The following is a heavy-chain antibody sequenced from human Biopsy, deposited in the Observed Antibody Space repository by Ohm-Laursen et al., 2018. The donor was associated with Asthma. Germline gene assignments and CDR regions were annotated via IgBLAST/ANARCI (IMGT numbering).Heavy chain of an antibody. CDR3: ARAASTTVFWSGYSHNWFDP. D-gene: IGHD3-3*01. CDR1: GGSFSAYY. V-gene: IGHV4-34*01. Sequence: SDTLSLTCAVYGGSFSAYYWSWIRQPPGKGLEWIAEINHSGSTNYKPSLQSRVAMSVDTSKNQLFLNLSSVTAADTAVYYCARAASTTVFWSGYSHNWFDPWGQGTLVTVSS. CDR2: INHSGST. J-gene: IGHJ5*02.